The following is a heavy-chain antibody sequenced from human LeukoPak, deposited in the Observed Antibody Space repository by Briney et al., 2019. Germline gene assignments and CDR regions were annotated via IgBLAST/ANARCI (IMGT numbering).Heavy chain of an antibody. J-gene: IGHJ5*02. Sequence: GGSLRLSCEGSGFTFRSYWMSWVRQAPGKGLEWVANIHQYGGEKYYVDSVRGRFSISRDNAKNSLYLEMNSLRAEDTAVYYCARVEVAPSQESWGQGTLVTVSS. CDR3: ARVEVAPSQES. D-gene: IGHD3-10*01. CDR2: IHQYGGEK. V-gene: IGHV3-7*01. CDR1: GFTFRSYW.